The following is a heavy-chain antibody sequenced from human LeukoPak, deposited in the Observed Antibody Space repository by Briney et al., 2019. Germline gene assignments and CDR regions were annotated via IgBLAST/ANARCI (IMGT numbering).Heavy chain of an antibody. D-gene: IGHD3-10*01. V-gene: IGHV4-4*07. CDR3: ARDSGTTGEVKFDP. Sequence: SETLSLTCTVSGGSINSYWSWIRQPAGKGLEWIGRISGSGTITYNPALQSRLSISIDTSKNQFSLKLMSVTAADAAVYYCARDSGTTGEVKFDPWGQGTLVTVSS. CDR1: GGSINSY. J-gene: IGHJ5*02. CDR2: ISGSGTI.